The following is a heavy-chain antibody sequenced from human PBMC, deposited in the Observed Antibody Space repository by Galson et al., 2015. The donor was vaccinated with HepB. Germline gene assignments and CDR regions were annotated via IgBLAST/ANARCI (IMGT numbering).Heavy chain of an antibody. CDR3: TTMQDIVVVPAAYPAHAFDI. CDR2: IKSKTDGGTT. V-gene: IGHV3-15*07. J-gene: IGHJ3*02. D-gene: IGHD2-2*01. Sequence: SLRLSCAASGFTFSNDWMNWVRQAPGKGLEWVGRIKSKTDGGTTDYAAPVKGRFTISRDDSKNTLYRQMNSLKTEDTAVYYCTTMQDIVVVPAAYPAHAFDIWGQGTMVTVSS. CDR1: GFTFSNDW.